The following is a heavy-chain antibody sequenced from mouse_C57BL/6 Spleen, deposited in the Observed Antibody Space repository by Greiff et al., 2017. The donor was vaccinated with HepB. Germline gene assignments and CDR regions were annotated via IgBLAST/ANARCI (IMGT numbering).Heavy chain of an antibody. D-gene: IGHD2-4*01. CDR1: GYTFTSYW. CDR3: ARYDYDLYYAMDY. J-gene: IGHJ4*01. V-gene: IGHV1-55*01. Sequence: VQLQQPGAELVKPGASVKMSCKASGYTFTSYWITWVKQRPGQGLEWIGDIYPGSGSTNYNEKFKSKATLTVDTSSSTAYMQLSSLTSEDSAVYYGARYDYDLYYAMDYWGQGTSVTVSS. CDR2: IYPGSGST.